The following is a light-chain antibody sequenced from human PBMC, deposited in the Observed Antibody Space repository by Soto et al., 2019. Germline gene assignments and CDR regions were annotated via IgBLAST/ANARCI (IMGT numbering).Light chain of an antibody. Sequence: SPSILSAPSAVRGAITCRASQTISSWLAWYQQKPGKAPKLLIYKASTLKSGVPSRFSGSGSGTEFTLIISSLQPDDFATYYCQQYYSNSKAFGQGTKVDI. CDR3: QQYYSNSKA. J-gene: IGKJ1*01. V-gene: IGKV1-5*03. CDR1: QTISSW. CDR2: KAS.